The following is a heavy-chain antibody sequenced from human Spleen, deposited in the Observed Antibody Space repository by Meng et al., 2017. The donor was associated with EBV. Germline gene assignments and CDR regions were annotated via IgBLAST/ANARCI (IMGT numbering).Heavy chain of an antibody. CDR3: ARQWEVRGPINY. J-gene: IGHJ4*02. D-gene: IGHD1-26*01. CDR1: GGSFSGYY. V-gene: IGHV4-34*01. CDR2: INHSGST. Sequence: QVQLQQWGAGLLKPSETLSLTCAVYGGSFSGYYWSWIRQPPGKGLEWIGEINHSGSTNYNPSLKSRVTISVDTSKNQFSLKLSSVSAADTAVYYCARQWEVRGPINYWGQGTLVTVSS.